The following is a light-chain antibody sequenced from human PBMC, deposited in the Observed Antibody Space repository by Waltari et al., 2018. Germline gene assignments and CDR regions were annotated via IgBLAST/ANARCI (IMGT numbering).Light chain of an antibody. J-gene: IGKJ1*01. CDR2: DAS. V-gene: IGKV3-11*01. CDR1: QSVSSQ. CDR3: QQCNNSPPT. Sequence: EIVLTQSPATLYLSPGEGSTLSCMASQSVSSQLFWYQQKRGQAPRLLIYDASNRATGIPARFSGSGSGTDFNLTISSLEPEDFAVYYCQQCNNSPPTFGQGTKVEIK.